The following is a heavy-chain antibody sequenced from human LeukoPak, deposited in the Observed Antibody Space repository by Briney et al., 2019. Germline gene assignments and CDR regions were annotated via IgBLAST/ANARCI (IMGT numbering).Heavy chain of an antibody. V-gene: IGHV4-61*02. J-gene: IGHJ4*02. D-gene: IGHD6-13*01. CDR3: ARDSSSWNVRDY. Sequence: PSETLSLTCTVSGGSISSGSYYWSWIRQPAGKGLEWIGRIYTSGSTNYNPSLKSRVTISVDTSKNQFSLKLSSVTAADTAVYYCARDSSSWNVRDYWGQGTLVTVSS. CDR2: IYTSGST. CDR1: GGSISSGSYY.